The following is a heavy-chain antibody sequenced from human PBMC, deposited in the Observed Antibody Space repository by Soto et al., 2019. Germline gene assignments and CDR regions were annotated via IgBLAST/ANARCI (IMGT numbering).Heavy chain of an antibody. CDR3: ARRVRLEFSLGYYLDY. CDR2: INPSGPST. D-gene: IGHD1-1*01. J-gene: IGHJ4*02. V-gene: IGHV1-46*01. Sequence: QVQLVQSGAEVKKPGASVKVSCQASGYTFTNYYMHWVRQAPGQGLEWMGMINPSGPSTTYAQKFQGRVTMTRDTSTTTVYMELRSLRSEDTAIYYCARRVRLEFSLGYYLDYWGQGTLVTVSS. CDR1: GYTFTNYY.